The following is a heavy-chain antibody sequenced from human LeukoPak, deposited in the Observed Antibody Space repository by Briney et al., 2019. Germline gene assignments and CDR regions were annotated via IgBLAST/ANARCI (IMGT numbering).Heavy chain of an antibody. CDR1: GYSFTSNY. J-gene: IGHJ4*02. CDR2: IYPSDGST. V-gene: IGHV1-46*01. Sequence: ASVKVSCKASGYSFTSNYIHWVRQAPGQGLEWMGMIYPSDGSTSYAQRFQGRVTVTRDTSTSTVHMELSGLRSEDTAVYYCARDQEAFDYWGQGTLVTVSS. CDR3: ARDQEAFDY.